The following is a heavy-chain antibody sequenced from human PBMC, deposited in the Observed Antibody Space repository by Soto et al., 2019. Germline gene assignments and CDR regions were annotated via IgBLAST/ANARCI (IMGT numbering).Heavy chain of an antibody. D-gene: IGHD5-18*01. CDR1: GYTFTSYY. Sequence: QVQLVQSGAEVKKPGASVKVSCKASGYTFTSYYIHWVRQAPGQGLEWMGWINPNSGCTNYAQKFQGRVSMTSETSISTDYMELRSLSSDDTDGYCGECGCSYGDSPDYWGQGTLVTVSS. CDR3: ECGCSYGDSPDY. V-gene: IGHV1-2*02. J-gene: IGHJ4*02. CDR2: INPNSGCT.